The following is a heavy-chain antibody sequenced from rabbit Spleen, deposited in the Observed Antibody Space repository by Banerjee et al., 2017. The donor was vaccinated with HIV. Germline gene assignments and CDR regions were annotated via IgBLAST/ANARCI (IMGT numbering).Heavy chain of an antibody. D-gene: IGHD4-1*01. CDR2: INAGTGKA. Sequence: QEQLVESGGGLVQPEGSLKLSCTASGFPFSNKAVMCGVRQAPGKGLEWIACINAGTGKAVYASWAKGRFTISKTSTTVTLQMTSLTAADTATYFCARDSNDWCFDVWGPGTLVTVS. J-gene: IGHJ2*01. CDR3: ARDSNDWCFDV. V-gene: IGHV1S45*01. CDR1: GFPFSNKAV.